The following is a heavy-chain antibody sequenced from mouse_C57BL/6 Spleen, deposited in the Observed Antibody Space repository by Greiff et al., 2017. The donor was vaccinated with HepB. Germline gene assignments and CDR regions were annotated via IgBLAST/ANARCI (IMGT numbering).Heavy chain of an antibody. D-gene: IGHD1-1*01. CDR1: GYTFTDYN. CDR3: ARYYYYGSSSYAMDY. CDR2: INPNNGGT. V-gene: IGHV1-22*01. J-gene: IGHJ4*01. Sequence: EVQLQQSGPELVKPGASVKMSCKASGYTFTDYNMHWVKQSHGKSLEWIGYINPNNGGTSYNQKFKGKATLTVHKSSSTAYMELRSLTSEDSAVYYCARYYYYGSSSYAMDYWGQGTSVTVSS.